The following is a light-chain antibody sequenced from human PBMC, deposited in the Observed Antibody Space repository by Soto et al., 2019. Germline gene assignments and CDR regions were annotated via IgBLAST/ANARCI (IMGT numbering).Light chain of an antibody. J-gene: IGLJ3*02. CDR1: SSDDGSYNY. CDR2: EVS. Sequence: QSALTQPPSASGSPGQSVTISCTGTSSDDGSYNYVSWYQQHPGKAPKLMIYEVSTRPSGVPDRFSGFKSGNTASLTVSGLQAEDEADYYCSSYAGSDNLVFGGGTALTVL. V-gene: IGLV2-8*01. CDR3: SSYAGSDNLV.